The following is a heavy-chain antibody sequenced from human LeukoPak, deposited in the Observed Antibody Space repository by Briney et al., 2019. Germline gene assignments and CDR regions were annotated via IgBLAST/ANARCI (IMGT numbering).Heavy chain of an antibody. Sequence: GGSLRLSCAASGFTFSSYSMNWVRQAPGKGLEWVSSISSSSSYIHYADSVKGRFTISRDNAKNSLYLQMNSLRAEDTAVYYCARAREYGWFDPWGQGTLVTVSS. D-gene: IGHD3-10*01. CDR3: ARAREYGWFDP. J-gene: IGHJ5*02. CDR1: GFTFSSYS. CDR2: ISSSSSYI. V-gene: IGHV3-21*01.